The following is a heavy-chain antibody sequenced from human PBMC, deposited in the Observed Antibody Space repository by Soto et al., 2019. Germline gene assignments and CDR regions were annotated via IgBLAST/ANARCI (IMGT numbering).Heavy chain of an antibody. CDR3: ARRGPGSSSWYYYYGMDV. CDR1: GGTFSSYA. Sequence: QVQLEQSGAEVKKPGSSVKVSCKASGGTFSSYAISWVRQAPGQGLEWMGGIIPIFGTANYAQKFQGRVTITADESTSTAYMELSSLRSEDTAVYYCARRGPGSSSWYYYYGMDVWGQGTTVTVSS. J-gene: IGHJ6*02. V-gene: IGHV1-69*01. CDR2: IIPIFGTA. D-gene: IGHD6-13*01.